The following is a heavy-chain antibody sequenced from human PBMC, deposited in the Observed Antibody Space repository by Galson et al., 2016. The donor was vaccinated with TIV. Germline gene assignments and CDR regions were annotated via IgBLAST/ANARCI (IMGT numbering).Heavy chain of an antibody. Sequence: SVKVSCKASGYSFTTYAVHWVRQAPGQRLEWMGWINAGNGNTKYSQKFQGRVTITRDTFASTAYMELNSLTSADTAVYYCARPPYCGGDCYKYDRWGQGTLVTVSS. CDR1: GYSFTTYA. D-gene: IGHD2-21*01. J-gene: IGHJ5*02. CDR2: INAGNGNT. V-gene: IGHV1-3*01. CDR3: ARPPYCGGDCYKYDR.